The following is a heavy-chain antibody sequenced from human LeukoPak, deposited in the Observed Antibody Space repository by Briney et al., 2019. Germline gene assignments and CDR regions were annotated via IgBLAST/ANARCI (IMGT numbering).Heavy chain of an antibody. J-gene: IGHJ4*02. CDR3: AKVGSSWYLEDYYFDY. D-gene: IGHD6-13*01. Sequence: GGSLRLSCAASGFTFSSYWMSWVRQAPGKGLEWVANIKQDGSEKYYVDSVKGRFTISRDNAKNSLYLQMNSLRAEDTAVYYCAKVGSSWYLEDYYFDYWGQGTLVTVSS. V-gene: IGHV3-7*03. CDR1: GFTFSSYW. CDR2: IKQDGSEK.